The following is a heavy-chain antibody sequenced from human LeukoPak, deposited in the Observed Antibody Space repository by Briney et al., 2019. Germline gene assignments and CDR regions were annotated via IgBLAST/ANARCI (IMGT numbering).Heavy chain of an antibody. J-gene: IGHJ4*02. Sequence: GGSLRLSCAASGFTFSDYGMHWVRQAPGKGLEWVTFISYDGSDKYYADSVKGGFTISRDNSKNTLYLQMNSLRAEDTALYYCAKNRVVFNWNYAYYFDDWGQGTLVTVSS. CDR1: GFTFSDYG. CDR2: ISYDGSDK. D-gene: IGHD1-7*01. CDR3: AKNRVVFNWNYAYYFDD. V-gene: IGHV3-30*18.